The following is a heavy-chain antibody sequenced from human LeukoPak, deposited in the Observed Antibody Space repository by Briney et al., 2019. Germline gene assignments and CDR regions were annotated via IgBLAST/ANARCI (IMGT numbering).Heavy chain of an antibody. J-gene: IGHJ6*03. Sequence: PGGSLRLSCTTAGFNFGEYAMTRVRQAPGKGLEWVSAISGSGGSTYYADSVKGRFTISRDNSKNTLYLQMNSLRAEDTAVYYCAKGANYDFWSASYYMDVWGKGTTVTVSS. CDR1: GFNFGEYA. CDR3: AKGANYDFWSASYYMDV. V-gene: IGHV3-23*01. D-gene: IGHD3-3*01. CDR2: ISGSGGST.